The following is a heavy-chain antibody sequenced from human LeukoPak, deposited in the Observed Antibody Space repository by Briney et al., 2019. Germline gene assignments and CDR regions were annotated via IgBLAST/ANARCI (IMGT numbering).Heavy chain of an antibody. D-gene: IGHD3-10*01. Sequence: PGGSLRLSCAASGFTFSSYAMSWVRLAPGKGLEWVSAISGSGGSTYYADSVKGRFTISRDNSKNTLYLQMNSLRAEDTAVYYCAKHYYGSGSYYDAFDIWGQGTIVTVSS. V-gene: IGHV3-23*01. J-gene: IGHJ3*02. CDR2: ISGSGGST. CDR1: GFTFSSYA. CDR3: AKHYYGSGSYYDAFDI.